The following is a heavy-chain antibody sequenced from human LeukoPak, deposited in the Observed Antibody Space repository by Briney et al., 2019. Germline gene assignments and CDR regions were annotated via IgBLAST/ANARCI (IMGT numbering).Heavy chain of an antibody. CDR2: ISDSGSST. V-gene: IGHV3-23*01. CDR3: TKDHGFYSSGWHPLFAH. CDR1: GFTFSSYA. D-gene: IGHD6-19*01. Sequence: GGSLRLSCAASGFTFSSYAMSWVRQAPGKGLEWVSTISDSGSSTYYTDSVKGRFTISRDNSKNTLHLQMNSLRAEDTAVYYCTKDHGFYSSGWHPLFAHWGQGTLVTVTP. J-gene: IGHJ4*02.